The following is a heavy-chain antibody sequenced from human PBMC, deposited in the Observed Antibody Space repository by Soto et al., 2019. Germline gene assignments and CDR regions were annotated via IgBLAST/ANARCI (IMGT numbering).Heavy chain of an antibody. Sequence: SETLSLTCTVSGGSISSYYWIWIRQPPGKGLEWIGYFYYSGSTNYNPSLKSRVTISVDTSKNQFSLKLSSVTAADTAVYYCARARGGYYEYWGQGTLVTLSS. CDR2: FYYSGST. V-gene: IGHV4-59*01. CDR3: ARARGGYYEY. D-gene: IGHD3-22*01. J-gene: IGHJ4*02. CDR1: GGSISSYY.